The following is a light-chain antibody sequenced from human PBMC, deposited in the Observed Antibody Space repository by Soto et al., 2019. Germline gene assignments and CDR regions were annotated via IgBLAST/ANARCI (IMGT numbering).Light chain of an antibody. Sequence: QSVLTQPASVSGSPGQSITISCTGTSSDVGNYKYVSWYQQRPGKAPKPMIYEVSNRPSGVSNRFSGSKSGNTASLTISGLQAEDETDYYCFSYTSSGTYVFGTGTKVTVL. CDR1: SSDVGNYKY. CDR2: EVS. J-gene: IGLJ1*01. V-gene: IGLV2-14*01. CDR3: FSYTSSGTYV.